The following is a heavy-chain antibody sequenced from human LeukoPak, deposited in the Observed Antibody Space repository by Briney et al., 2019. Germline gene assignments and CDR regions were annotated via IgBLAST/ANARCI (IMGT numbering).Heavy chain of an antibody. CDR1: GGSFSGYY. CDR2: INQSGST. Sequence: SETLSLTCAVYGGSFSGYYWSWIRQPPGKGLEWIGEINQSGSTNYNPSLKSRVTISVDTSKNQFSLKLSSVTAADTAVYYCARPHTRAYDSSGYFDYWGQGNLVTVSS. V-gene: IGHV4-34*01. CDR3: ARPHTRAYDSSGYFDY. D-gene: IGHD3-22*01. J-gene: IGHJ4*02.